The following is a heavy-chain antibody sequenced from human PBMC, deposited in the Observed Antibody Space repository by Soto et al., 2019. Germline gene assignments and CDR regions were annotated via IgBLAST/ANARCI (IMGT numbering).Heavy chain of an antibody. CDR1: GGSINSGAHY. CDR2: IYYSGDT. V-gene: IGHV4-31*03. CDR3: ARDKITGLFDY. Sequence: SETLSLTCTVSGGSINSGAHYWSWVRQHPGKGLEWIGYIYYSGDTQYNPSLKSRVTISLDTSKNQFSLRLTSVTAADTAVYYCARDKITGLFDYWGQGTLVTVSS. D-gene: IGHD2-8*02. J-gene: IGHJ4*02.